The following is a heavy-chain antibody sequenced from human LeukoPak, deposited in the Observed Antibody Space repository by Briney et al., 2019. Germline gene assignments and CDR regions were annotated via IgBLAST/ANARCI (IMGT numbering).Heavy chain of an antibody. D-gene: IGHD3-22*01. J-gene: IGHJ3*02. CDR3: ASLKNYYDSSGYLVTDAFDI. CDR1: GYTFTTYN. Sequence: ASVKLSCKPSGYTFTTYNINWVRQAPGQGLEWMGWISGYNGDTNYAQKLQGRVTMTTDTSTSTAYMELRSLKSDDTAVYYCASLKNYYDSSGYLVTDAFDIWGQGTMVTVSS. V-gene: IGHV1-18*01. CDR2: ISGYNGDT.